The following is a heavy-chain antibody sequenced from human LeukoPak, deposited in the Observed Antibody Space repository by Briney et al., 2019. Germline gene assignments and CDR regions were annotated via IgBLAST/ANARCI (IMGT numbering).Heavy chain of an antibody. CDR3: ARDSTAYLRYFDWLPRGDAFDI. D-gene: IGHD3-9*01. Sequence: PSETLSLTCSVSGDSITSYYWSWIRQPPGKGLEWIGYIYYGGSTDYNPSLKSRVTISVDTSKNQFSLKLSSVTAADTAVYYCARDSTAYLRYFDWLPRGDAFDIWGQGTMVTVSS. V-gene: IGHV4-59*12. CDR2: IYYGGST. J-gene: IGHJ3*02. CDR1: GDSITSYY.